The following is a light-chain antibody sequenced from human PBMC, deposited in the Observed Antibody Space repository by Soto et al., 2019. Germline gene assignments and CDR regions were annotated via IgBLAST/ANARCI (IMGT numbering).Light chain of an antibody. CDR3: QHYVTSLTT. J-gene: IGKJ1*01. Sequence: EIVLSQSPGTLSLSPGERATLSCGASQSVTSNYLAWYQQKPGQAPRLLIFGAYIRVKGIPDRFIGSGSGTDFTLTISRLEPEDFAVYYCQHYVTSLTTFGQVANVDVK. V-gene: IGKV3-20*01. CDR1: QSVTSNY. CDR2: GAY.